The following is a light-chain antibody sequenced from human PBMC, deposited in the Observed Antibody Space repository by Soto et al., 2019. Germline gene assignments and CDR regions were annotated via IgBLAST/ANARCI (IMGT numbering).Light chain of an antibody. Sequence: QPVLTQPASVSGSPGQSITVSCTGSSSDVGSHNLVSWYQQYPGKAPKLMIYEGNKRPSGVSNRFSGSKSGNTASLTISGLQAEDEADYFCCSYAASRTFYVVFGGGTQLTVL. CDR3: CSYAASRTFYVV. CDR1: SSDVGSHNL. J-gene: IGLJ2*01. V-gene: IGLV2-23*03. CDR2: EGN.